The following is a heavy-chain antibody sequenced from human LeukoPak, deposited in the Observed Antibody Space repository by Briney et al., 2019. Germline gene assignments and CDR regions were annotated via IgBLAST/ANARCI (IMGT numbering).Heavy chain of an antibody. CDR1: GGSFSNYY. CDR3: ARDSGTTGEVKFDP. CDR2: IYTSGST. Sequence: SETLSLTCAVYGGSFSNYYWSWIRQPAGKGLEWIGRIYTSGSTNYNPSLKSRVTMSVDTSKNQFSLKLRSVTAADTAVYYCARDSGTTGEVKFDPWGQGILVTVSS. D-gene: IGHD3-10*01. J-gene: IGHJ5*02. V-gene: IGHV4-4*07.